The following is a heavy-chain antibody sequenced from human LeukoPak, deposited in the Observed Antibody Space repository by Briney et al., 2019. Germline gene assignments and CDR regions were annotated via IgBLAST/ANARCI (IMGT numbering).Heavy chain of an antibody. D-gene: IGHD3-10*01. Sequence: SETLSLTCAVSDYSISIAYYWGWIRQPPGKGLEWIGSIYHSVSTYYNPSLKSRVTISVDTSKNQFSLKLSSVTAADTAIYYCARSSFGDRRDWFDPWGQGTLVTVSS. CDR1: DYSISIAYY. V-gene: IGHV4-38-2*01. CDR3: ARSSFGDRRDWFDP. CDR2: IYHSVST. J-gene: IGHJ5*02.